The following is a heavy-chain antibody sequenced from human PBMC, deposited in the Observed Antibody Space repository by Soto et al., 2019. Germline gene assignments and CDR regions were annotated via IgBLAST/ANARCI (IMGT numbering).Heavy chain of an antibody. D-gene: IGHD3-3*01. CDR3: ARGSVLRFLEWLPYHFDY. CDR1: GGSFSGYY. CDR2: INHSGST. V-gene: IGHV4-34*01. J-gene: IGHJ4*02. Sequence: SETLSLTCAVYGGSFSGYYWSCIRQPPGKGLEWIGEINHSGSTNYNPSLKSRVTISVDTSKNQFSLKLSSVTAADTAVYYCARGSVLRFLEWLPYHFDYWGQGTLVTVS.